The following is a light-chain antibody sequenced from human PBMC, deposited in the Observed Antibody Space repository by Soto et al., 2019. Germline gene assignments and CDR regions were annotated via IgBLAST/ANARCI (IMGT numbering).Light chain of an antibody. CDR3: QQRSNWPPT. CDR2: GVS. J-gene: IGKJ1*01. V-gene: IGKV3D-20*02. Sequence: EIVLTQSPGTLSLSPGERATLSCRASQSVSSSYLAWYQQKPGQAPRLLIHGVSTRATGIPARFSGSGSGTDFTLTITSLEPEDFAVYYCQQRSNWPPTFGQGTKVEIK. CDR1: QSVSSSY.